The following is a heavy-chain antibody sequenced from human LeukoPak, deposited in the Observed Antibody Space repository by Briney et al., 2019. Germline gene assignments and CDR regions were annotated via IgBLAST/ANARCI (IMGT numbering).Heavy chain of an antibody. J-gene: IGHJ4*02. Sequence: PSETLSLTCTVSGGSISTYYWSWIRQPAGKGLEWIGRIYNSGSTNYNPSLKSRVTMSVNTSKNQFSLELSSVTAADTAVYYCARELLYSYGSFDYWGQGTLVTVSS. V-gene: IGHV4-4*07. D-gene: IGHD5-18*01. CDR1: GGSISTYY. CDR3: ARELLYSYGSFDY. CDR2: IYNSGST.